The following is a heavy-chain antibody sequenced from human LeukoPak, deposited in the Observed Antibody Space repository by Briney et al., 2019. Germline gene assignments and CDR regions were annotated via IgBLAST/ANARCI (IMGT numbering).Heavy chain of an antibody. D-gene: IGHD6-6*01. V-gene: IGHV3-48*03. Sequence: PGGSLRLSCAASGFNFSSYEMNWVRQAPGKGLELVSYISPTGISIYYADSVKGRFTISRDNAKNSLYLQMNSLRAEDTAVYYCARGASGSSFGYWGQGTLVTVSS. J-gene: IGHJ4*02. CDR3: ARGASGSSFGY. CDR1: GFNFSSYE. CDR2: ISPTGISI.